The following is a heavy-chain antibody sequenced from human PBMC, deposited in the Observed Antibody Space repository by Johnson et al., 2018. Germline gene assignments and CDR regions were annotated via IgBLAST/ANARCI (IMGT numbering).Heavy chain of an antibody. Sequence: EVQLVETGGGLVKPGGSLRLSCAASGFTFSNSWMNWVRQAPGKGLEWVGRIKSKNDGGTTAYAAPAKARFTITREDAKNTQNRRMNSRKTEDTAVYYFTTSMIVVVRHAFDIWGQGSMVTVSS. D-gene: IGHD3-22*01. CDR3: TTSMIVVVRHAFDI. CDR1: GFTFSNSW. J-gene: IGHJ3*02. V-gene: IGHV3-15*07. CDR2: IKSKNDGGTT.